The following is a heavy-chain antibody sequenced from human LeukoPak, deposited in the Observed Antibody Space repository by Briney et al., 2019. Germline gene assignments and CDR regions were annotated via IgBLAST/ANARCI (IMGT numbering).Heavy chain of an antibody. Sequence: GGSLRLSCAASGFSFSSYAMSWVRQAPGKGLEWVSVIGGSGDNTNYADSVKGRFTISRDNSKNTLYLQVNSLGADDSAVYYCAKLRSSSFWYYGMDVWGQGTTVTVSS. J-gene: IGHJ6*02. CDR1: GFSFSSYA. V-gene: IGHV3-23*01. D-gene: IGHD6-6*01. CDR2: IGGSGDNT. CDR3: AKLRSSSFWYYGMDV.